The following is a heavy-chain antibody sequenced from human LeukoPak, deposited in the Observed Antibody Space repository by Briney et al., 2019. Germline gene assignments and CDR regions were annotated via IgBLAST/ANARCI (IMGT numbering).Heavy chain of an antibody. V-gene: IGHV3-30-3*01. CDR3: ARTYYYDSSGYNWFDP. CDR2: ISYDGSNK. D-gene: IGHD3-22*01. CDR1: GFTFSSYA. Sequence: PGGSLRLSCAASGFTFSSYAMHWVRQAPGKGLEWVAVISYDGSNKYYADFVKGRFTISRDNSKNTLYLQMNSLRAEDTAVYYCARTYYYDSSGYNWFDPWGQGTLVTVSS. J-gene: IGHJ5*02.